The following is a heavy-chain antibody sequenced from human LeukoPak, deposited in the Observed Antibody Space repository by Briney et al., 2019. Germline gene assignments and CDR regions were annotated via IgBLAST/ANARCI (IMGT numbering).Heavy chain of an antibody. J-gene: IGHJ4*02. CDR3: ARHPNWSFDS. CDR2: IRYDGSNK. V-gene: IGHV3-30*02. Sequence: PGGSLRLSCAASGFTFSSYGMHWVRQAPGKGLEWVAFIRYDGSNKYYADSVKGRFTISRDNSKNSLYLQMNSLRAEDTAVYYCARHPNWSFDSWGQGTLVTVSS. CDR1: GFTFSSYG. D-gene: IGHD3-3*01.